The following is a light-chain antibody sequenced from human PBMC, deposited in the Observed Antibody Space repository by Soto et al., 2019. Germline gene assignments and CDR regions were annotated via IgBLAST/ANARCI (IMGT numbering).Light chain of an antibody. Sequence: DIVMTQSPDSLAVSLGERATINCKSSQSLLYRSNNKNYLAWYQQKAGQPPRLLIYWASTRESVVPDRFSGSGSGTDFALTISSLQAEDVAVYYCHQYYGIPDTFGQGTKLEIK. CDR1: QSLLYRSNNKNY. J-gene: IGKJ2*01. V-gene: IGKV4-1*01. CDR3: HQYYGIPDT. CDR2: WAS.